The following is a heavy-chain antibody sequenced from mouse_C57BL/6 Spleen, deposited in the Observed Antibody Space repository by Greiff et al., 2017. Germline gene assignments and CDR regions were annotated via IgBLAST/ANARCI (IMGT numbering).Heavy chain of an antibody. J-gene: IGHJ4*01. CDR1: GYTFTSYT. CDR3: AQLGIYAMDD. Sequence: LVESGAELARPGASVKMSCKASGYTFTSYTMHWVKQRPGQGLEWIGYINPSSGYTKYNQKFKDKATLTADKSSSTAYMQLSSLTSEDSAVYYCAQLGIYAMDDWGQGTSVTVSS. V-gene: IGHV1-4*01. CDR2: INPSSGYT. D-gene: IGHD4-1*02.